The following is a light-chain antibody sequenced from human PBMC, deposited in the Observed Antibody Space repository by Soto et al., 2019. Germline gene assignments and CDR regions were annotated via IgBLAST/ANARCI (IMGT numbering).Light chain of an antibody. J-gene: IGLJ2*01. Sequence: QSALTQPASVSGSPGQSITISCTGTSSDGGGYNYISWYQQHQGKAPKFIIYDVRNRPSGVSNRFSGSRSGNTASLTISGLQAEDEADYYCSSYTSSSTVIFGGGTKLTVL. V-gene: IGLV2-14*01. CDR1: SSDGGGYNY. CDR3: SSYTSSSTVI. CDR2: DVR.